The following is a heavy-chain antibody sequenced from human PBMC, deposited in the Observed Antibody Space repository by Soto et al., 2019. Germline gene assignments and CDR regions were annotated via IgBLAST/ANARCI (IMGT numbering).Heavy chain of an antibody. CDR2: IYSDGST. V-gene: IGHV3-66*01. CDR3: AGDPPGYQYGRYLHY. Sequence: GGSLRLSCGASGFTVSSSYMSWVRQAPGKGLEWVSVIYSDGSTHYTDSVKDRFSISRDNAKNTLYLQMNSLRAEDTAVYYCAGDPPGYQYGRYLHYWGQGILVTVSS. J-gene: IGHJ4*02. D-gene: IGHD6-6*01. CDR1: GFTVSSSY.